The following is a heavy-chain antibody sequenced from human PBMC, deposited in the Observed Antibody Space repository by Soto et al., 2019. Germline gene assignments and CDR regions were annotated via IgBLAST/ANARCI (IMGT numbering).Heavy chain of an antibody. V-gene: IGHV1-18*01. CDR3: ASVSNEGGIFDY. CDR2: ISTYNGDT. D-gene: IGHD3-16*01. J-gene: IGHJ4*02. Sequence: QVQLMQSEAEVKKPGASVKVSCKPSGYTFTNYGITWVRQAPGQGLEWMGWISTYNGDTKYEQKLQGRVTMTTDRSTSTAHMEVRSLRSDDTALYYCASVSNEGGIFDYWGQGTLITVSS. CDR1: GYTFTNYG.